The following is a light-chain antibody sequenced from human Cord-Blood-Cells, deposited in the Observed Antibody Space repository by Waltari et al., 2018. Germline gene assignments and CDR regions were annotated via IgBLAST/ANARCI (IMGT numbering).Light chain of an antibody. CDR2: AAS. CDR3: QQSYSTPWT. Sequence: DIQMTHSPSSLSAPLGDRVTITCRASQSSSSYLHWYQQKPGKAPKLLIYAASSLQSGVPSRCSGSGSGTDFTLTISSLQPEDFATYYCQQSYSTPWTFGQGTKVEIK. CDR1: QSSSSY. V-gene: IGKV1-39*01. J-gene: IGKJ1*01.